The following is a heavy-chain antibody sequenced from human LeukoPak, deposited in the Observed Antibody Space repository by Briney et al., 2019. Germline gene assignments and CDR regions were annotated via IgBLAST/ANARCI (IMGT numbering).Heavy chain of an antibody. V-gene: IGHV4-59*01. CDR1: GGSISSYY. D-gene: IGHD4-17*01. Sequence: SETLSLTCTVSGGSISSYYWSWIRQPPGKGLEWIGYIYYSGSTNYNPSLKSRVTISVDTSKNQFSLKLSFVTAADTAVYYCARAIDKDYGDYLDYWGQGTLVTVSS. J-gene: IGHJ4*02. CDR2: IYYSGST. CDR3: ARAIDKDYGDYLDY.